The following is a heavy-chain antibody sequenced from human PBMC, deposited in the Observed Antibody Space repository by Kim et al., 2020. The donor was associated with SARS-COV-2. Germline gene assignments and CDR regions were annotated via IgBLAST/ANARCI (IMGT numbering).Heavy chain of an antibody. J-gene: IGHJ6*02. D-gene: IGHD2-15*01. V-gene: IGHV1-69*13. Sequence: SVKVSCKASGGTFSSYAISWVRQAPGQGLEWMGGIMTIFGTANYAQKFQGRVTITADESTSTAYMELSSLRSEDTAVYYCAKGVVVTAHSYYYYGMDVWGQGTTVTVSS. CDR1: GGTFSSYA. CDR2: IMTIFGTA. CDR3: AKGVVVTAHSYYYYGMDV.